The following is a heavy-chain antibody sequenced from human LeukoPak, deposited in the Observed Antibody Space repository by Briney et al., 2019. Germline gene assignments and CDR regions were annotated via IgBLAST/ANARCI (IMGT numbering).Heavy chain of an antibody. D-gene: IGHD2-21*02. CDR3: ARVPARRVVTTPSYFDS. CDR2: INHSGST. V-gene: IGHV4-34*01. Sequence: PSETLSLTCAVYGGSFSGYYWSWIRQPPGKGLEWIGEINHSGSTNYNPSLKSRVTISADTSKNQFSLRLTSVTAADTAVYYCARVPARRVVTTPSYFDSWGQGTLVTVSS. CDR1: GGSFSGYY. J-gene: IGHJ4*02.